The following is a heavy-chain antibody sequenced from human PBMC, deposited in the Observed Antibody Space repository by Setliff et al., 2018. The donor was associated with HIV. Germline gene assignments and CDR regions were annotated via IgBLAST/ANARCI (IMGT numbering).Heavy chain of an antibody. CDR3: ARRGGIAVAGRGVTRGFDI. Sequence: SETLSLTCTISGGSISNSDYYWGWIRRPPGKGLEWIGSIYYSGTTYYNASLKSRVTMYVDTSKNQFFLKLNSVTAADTAVYYCARRGGIAVAGRGVTRGFDIWGQGTSVTVSS. D-gene: IGHD6-19*01. CDR1: GGSISNSDYY. CDR2: IYYSGTT. J-gene: IGHJ3*02. V-gene: IGHV4-39*01.